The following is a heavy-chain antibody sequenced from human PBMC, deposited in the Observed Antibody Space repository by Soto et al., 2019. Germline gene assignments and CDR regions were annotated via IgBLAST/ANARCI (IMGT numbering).Heavy chain of an antibody. V-gene: IGHV3-74*01. Sequence: PXGSLRLSCAASGCTFSSYWMHCVRQSPGKGLVWVSRINSDGSSTSYADSVKGRFTISRDNAKNTLYLQMNSLRAEDTAVYYCARAPWSGYNYSYYGMQVWAQGTTYTVSS. D-gene: IGHD3-3*01. CDR1: GCTFSSYW. CDR3: ARAPWSGYNYSYYGMQV. J-gene: IGHJ6*02. CDR2: INSDGSST.